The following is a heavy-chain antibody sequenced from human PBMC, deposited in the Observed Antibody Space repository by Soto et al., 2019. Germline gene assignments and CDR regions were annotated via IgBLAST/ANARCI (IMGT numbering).Heavy chain of an antibody. Sequence: LSLTCSVSDGSVNSGNYYWSWIRQPPGKGLEWIGHIYYIGTTDYNPPLKSRVTISVDTSKNQFSLKVTSVTAADTAVYFCAREEKQLSRYGGDFDYWGQGILVTVSS. V-gene: IGHV4-61*01. CDR2: IYYIGTT. D-gene: IGHD3-16*01. J-gene: IGHJ4*02. CDR3: AREEKQLSRYGGDFDY. CDR1: DGSVNSGNYY.